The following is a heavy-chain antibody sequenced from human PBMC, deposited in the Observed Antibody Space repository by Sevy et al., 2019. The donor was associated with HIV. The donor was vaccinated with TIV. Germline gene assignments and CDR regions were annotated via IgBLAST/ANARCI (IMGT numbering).Heavy chain of an antibody. Sequence: GGSLRLSCIVSGVTVSSNFISWVRQAPGKGLEWVSVIWLTGATYYADSVKGRFTISRDNSKNTVYLDMSSLRADDTAVYFCARGKHVSDYYGSFDYWGQGTLVTVSS. CDR3: ARGKHVSDYYGSFDY. CDR2: IWLTGAT. D-gene: IGHD3-3*01. CDR1: GVTVSSNF. J-gene: IGHJ4*02. V-gene: IGHV3-53*01.